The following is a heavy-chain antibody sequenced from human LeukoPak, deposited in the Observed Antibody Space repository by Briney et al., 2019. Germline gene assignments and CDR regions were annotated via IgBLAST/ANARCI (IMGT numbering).Heavy chain of an antibody. CDR1: GFTFSSYE. J-gene: IGHJ6*04. CDR3: AELGITMIGGV. CDR2: ISSSGSTI. D-gene: IGHD3-10*02. V-gene: IGHV3-48*03. Sequence: PGGYLRLSCAASGFTFSSYEMNLVRQAPGKGLERVSYISSSGSTIYYADSVKGRFTISRDNAKNSLYLQMNSLRAEDTAVYYCAELGITMIGGVWGKGTTVTISS.